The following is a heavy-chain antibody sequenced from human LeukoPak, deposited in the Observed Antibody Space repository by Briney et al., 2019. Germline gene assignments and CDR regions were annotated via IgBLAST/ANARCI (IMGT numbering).Heavy chain of an antibody. J-gene: IGHJ4*02. D-gene: IGHD3-16*01. V-gene: IGHV4-4*07. Sequence: SETLSLTCTVSGGSISSYCWSWIRQPAGKGLEWIGRIYTSGSTNYNPSLKSRVTMSVDTSKNQFSLRLSSVTAADTAVYYCARDWALGLFDYWGQGTLVTVSS. CDR1: GGSISSYC. CDR3: ARDWALGLFDY. CDR2: IYTSGST.